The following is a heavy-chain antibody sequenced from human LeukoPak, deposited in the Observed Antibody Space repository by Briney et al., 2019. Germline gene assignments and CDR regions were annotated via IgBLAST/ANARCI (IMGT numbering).Heavy chain of an antibody. CDR3: AKDVRIAVTWFDY. D-gene: IGHD6-19*01. J-gene: IGHJ4*02. V-gene: IGHV3-30*18. Sequence: GGSLRLSCAASGFTFSSYGMHWVRQAPGKGLEWVAVISYDGSSKYYADSVKGRFTISRDNSKNTLYLQMNGLRAEDTAVYYCAKDVRIAVTWFDYWGQGTLVTVSS. CDR2: ISYDGSSK. CDR1: GFTFSSYG.